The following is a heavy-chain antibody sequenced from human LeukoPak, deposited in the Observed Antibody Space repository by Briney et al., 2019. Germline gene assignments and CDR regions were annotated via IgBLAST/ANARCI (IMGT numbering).Heavy chain of an antibody. Sequence: SETLSLTCAVYGGSFSGYYWSWIRQPPGKGLEWIGEINHSGSTNYNPSLKSRVTISVDTSKNQFSLKLSSVTAADTAVYYCARGRGVVVPAPTHHNDYWGQGTLVTVSS. CDR1: GGSFSGYY. CDR3: ARGRGVVVPAPTHHNDY. V-gene: IGHV4-34*01. D-gene: IGHD2-2*01. J-gene: IGHJ4*02. CDR2: INHSGST.